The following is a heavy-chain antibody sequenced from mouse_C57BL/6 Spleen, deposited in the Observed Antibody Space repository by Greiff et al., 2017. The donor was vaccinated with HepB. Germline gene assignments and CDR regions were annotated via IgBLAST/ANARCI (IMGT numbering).Heavy chain of an antibody. V-gene: IGHV5-4*01. CDR1: GFTFSSYA. J-gene: IGHJ3*01. CDR3: ARDPRFAY. Sequence: EVQLVESGGGLVKPGGSLKLSCAASGFTFSSYAMSWVRQTPEKRLEWVATISDGGSYTYYPDNVKGRFTISRDNAKNNLYLQMSHLKSEDTAMYCCARDPRFAYWGQGTLVTVLQ. CDR2: ISDGGSYT.